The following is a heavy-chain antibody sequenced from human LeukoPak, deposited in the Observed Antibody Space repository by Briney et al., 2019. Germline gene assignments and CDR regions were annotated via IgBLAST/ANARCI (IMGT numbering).Heavy chain of an antibody. J-gene: IGHJ4*02. D-gene: IGHD1-26*01. CDR2: ISGSGGST. Sequence: GGSLRLSCAASGFTFSSYAMSWVRQAPGKGLEWVSAISGSGGSTYYAASVKGRFTISRDNSKNTLYLQMNSLRAEDTAVYYCAKDVPGYSGSYYDYWGQGTLVTVSS. CDR3: AKDVPGYSGSYYDY. V-gene: IGHV3-23*01. CDR1: GFTFSSYA.